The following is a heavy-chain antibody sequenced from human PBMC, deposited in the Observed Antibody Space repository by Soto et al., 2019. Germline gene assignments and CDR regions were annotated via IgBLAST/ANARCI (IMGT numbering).Heavy chain of an antibody. Sequence: QVQLVQSGAEVKKPGASVKVSCKESGYIFINYYIHWVRQAPGQGLEWIGIINPNGGSTNYAQKFRGSVTLARDTSTSTVYMDLSSMRSEDTAMYYCARDLAAGDFWGQGTLVTVSS. CDR2: INPNGGST. J-gene: IGHJ4*02. D-gene: IGHD6-13*01. CDR3: ARDLAAGDF. V-gene: IGHV1-46*01. CDR1: GYIFINYY.